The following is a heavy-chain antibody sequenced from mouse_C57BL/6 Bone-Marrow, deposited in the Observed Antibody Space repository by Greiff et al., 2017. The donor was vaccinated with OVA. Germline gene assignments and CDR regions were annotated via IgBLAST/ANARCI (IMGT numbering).Heavy chain of an antibody. CDR1: GFTIPDDY. D-gene: IGHD2-3*01. Sequence: EVNVVESGAELVRPGASVKLSCTASGFTIPDDYMPWVKQRPEQGLEWIGWIDPENGDTDYASKFQGKATITADTSANTAYLQLSSRTSEDTSVYYCTTTDGYCWYFDVWGTGTTVTVSS. CDR2: IDPENGDT. J-gene: IGHJ1*03. V-gene: IGHV14-4*01. CDR3: TTTDGYCWYFDV.